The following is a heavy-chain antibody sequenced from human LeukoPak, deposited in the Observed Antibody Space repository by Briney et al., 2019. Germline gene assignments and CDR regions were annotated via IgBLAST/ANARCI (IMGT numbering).Heavy chain of an antibody. Sequence: PSETLSLTCTVSGGSISSYSRSWIRQPPGKGLEWIGYIYYSGSTSSNPSLRSRLTISGDTSKNQFSLRLSSVTAADTAMYYCARDSGGAAGGSGMGYGFDIWGQGTLVTVSS. V-gene: IGHV4-59*01. CDR3: ARDSGGAAGGSGMGYGFDI. CDR1: GGSISSYS. CDR2: IYYSGST. D-gene: IGHD6-13*01. J-gene: IGHJ4*02.